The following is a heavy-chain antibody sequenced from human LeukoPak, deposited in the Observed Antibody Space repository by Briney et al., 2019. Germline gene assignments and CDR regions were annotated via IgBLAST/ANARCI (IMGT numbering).Heavy chain of an antibody. CDR2: INYSGST. CDR3: ARVGSSWYHDY. D-gene: IGHD6-13*01. J-gene: IGHJ4*02. V-gene: IGHV4-61*05. Sequence: SETLSLTCTVSGGSISSSSYYWSWIRQPPGKGLEWIGYINYSGSTNYNPSLKSRVTMSVVTSKNQFSLKLSSVTAADTAVYYCARVGSSWYHDYWGQGTLVTVSS. CDR1: GGSISSSSYY.